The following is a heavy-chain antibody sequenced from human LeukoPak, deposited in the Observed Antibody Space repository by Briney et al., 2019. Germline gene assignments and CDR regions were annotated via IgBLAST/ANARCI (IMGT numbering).Heavy chain of an antibody. J-gene: IGHJ5*02. D-gene: IGHD5-18*01. CDR2: ISAYNGNT. CDR3: ARDRGVDTAMVNWFDP. CDR1: GYTFTSYG. Sequence: ASVKVSCKASGYTFTSYGISWVRQAPGQGLEWMGWISAYNGNTNYAQKLQGRVTMTTDTSTSTAYMELRSLRSDDTALYYCARDRGVDTAMVNWFDPWGQGTLVTVSS. V-gene: IGHV1-18*01.